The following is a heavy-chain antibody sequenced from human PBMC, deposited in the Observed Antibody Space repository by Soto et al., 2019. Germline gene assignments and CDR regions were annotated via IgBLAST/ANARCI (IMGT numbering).Heavy chain of an antibody. Sequence: QVQLVQSGVGLKSLGAQLKVSGKVPEYPSTGNVINGVRQATGQGLEWMGWMNPNSGNTGYAQKFQGSVTMTRNTSISTAYMELSSLRSEDTAVYYCARERTTISMDVWGQGTTVTVSS. CDR3: ARERTTISMDV. CDR2: MNPNSGNT. CDR1: EYPSTGNV. D-gene: IGHD3-9*01. J-gene: IGHJ6*02. V-gene: IGHV1-8*01.